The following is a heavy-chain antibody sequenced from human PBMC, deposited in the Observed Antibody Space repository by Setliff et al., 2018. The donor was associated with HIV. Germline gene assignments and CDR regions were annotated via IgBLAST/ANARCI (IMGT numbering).Heavy chain of an antibody. Sequence: PGGSLRLSCAASGFTFSSYEMNWVRQAPGKGLEWVSYISDSGATIYYADFVKGRFTISRDNAKNTLYLQMNSLRAEDTALYYCAKVAPLPGTMDVWGQGTTVTVSS. J-gene: IGHJ6*02. D-gene: IGHD1-1*01. CDR1: GFTFSSYE. CDR2: ISDSGATI. CDR3: AKVAPLPGTMDV. V-gene: IGHV3-48*03.